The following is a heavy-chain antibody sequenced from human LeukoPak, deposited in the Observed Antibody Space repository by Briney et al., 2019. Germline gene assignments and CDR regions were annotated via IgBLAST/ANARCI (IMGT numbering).Heavy chain of an antibody. CDR1: GGSISSYY. J-gene: IGHJ2*01. V-gene: IGHV4-4*07. CDR2: IYTSGST. Sequence: SETLSLTCTGSGGSISSYYWSWIRQPAGKGLEWIGRIYTSGSTNYNPSLKSRVTMSVDTSKNQFSLKLSSVTAADTAVYYCAGAYYYDSSGYYPPYWHFDLWGRGTLVTVSS. CDR3: AGAYYYDSSGYYPPYWHFDL. D-gene: IGHD3-22*01.